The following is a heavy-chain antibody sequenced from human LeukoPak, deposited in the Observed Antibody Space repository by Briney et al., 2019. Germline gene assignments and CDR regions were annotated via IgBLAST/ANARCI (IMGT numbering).Heavy chain of an antibody. CDR2: IWFDGSHQ. D-gene: IGHD3-22*01. J-gene: IGHJ4*02. V-gene: IGHV3-33*01. CDR3: ARDLRLSSGYLLYYFDS. CDR1: GFIFNTYT. Sequence: GGSLRLSCAASGFIFNTYTMHWVRQAPGKGLEWVAVIWFDGSHQSYADSVKGRFTIPRDNSKNTLSLQMNSLRAEDTAMYYCARDLRLSSGYLLYYFDSWGQGTLVTVSS.